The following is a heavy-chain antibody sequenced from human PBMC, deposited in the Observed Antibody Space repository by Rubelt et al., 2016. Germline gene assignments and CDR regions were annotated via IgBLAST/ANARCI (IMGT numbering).Heavy chain of an antibody. V-gene: IGHV4-30-2*01. CDR3: ARQGGSYIYYFDY. J-gene: IGHJ4*02. CDR1: GGSISSGGYS. Sequence: QLQLQESGSGLVKPSQTLSPTCAVSGGSISSGGYSWSWIRQPHGKGLEWIGYLYHSGSTYDNPSLKSRVTISVDRSKNQFSLKRSSVTAADTAVYYCARQGGSYIYYFDYWGQGTLVTVSS. CDR2: LYHSGST. D-gene: IGHD1-26*01.